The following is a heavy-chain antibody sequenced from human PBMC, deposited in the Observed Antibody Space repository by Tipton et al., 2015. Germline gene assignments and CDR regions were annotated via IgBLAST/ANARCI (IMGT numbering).Heavy chain of an antibody. V-gene: IGHV3-23*01. D-gene: IGHD3-22*01. CDR2: ISGSGANT. CDR3: AKGFLYYYDSSGYSFDY. Sequence: SLRLSCAASGFTFNNYAMSWVRQAPGKGLEWVSAISGSGANTYYADSVKGRFTISRDNSKNTLYLQMNSLRAEDTAVYYCAKGFLYYYDSSGYSFDYWGQGTLVTVSS. J-gene: IGHJ4*02. CDR1: GFTFNNYA.